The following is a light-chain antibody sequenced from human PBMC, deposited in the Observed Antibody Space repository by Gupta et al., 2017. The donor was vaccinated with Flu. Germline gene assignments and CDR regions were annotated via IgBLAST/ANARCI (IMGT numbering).Light chain of an antibody. Sequence: GSIASNYVQWSQQRPGSSPTTVIYEDHQRPSGVPDRFSGSIDSSSNSASLTISGLQTEDEADYYCQSYDSNNGGVVFGGGTMLTVL. J-gene: IGLJ3*02. CDR2: EDH. V-gene: IGLV6-57*01. CDR3: QSYDSNNGGVV. CDR1: GSIASNY.